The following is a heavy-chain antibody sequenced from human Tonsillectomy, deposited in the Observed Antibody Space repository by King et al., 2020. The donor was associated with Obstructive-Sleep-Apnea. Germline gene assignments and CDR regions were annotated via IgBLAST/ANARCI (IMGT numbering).Heavy chain of an antibody. CDR3: SSDGKCGY. V-gene: IGHV3-49*05. J-gene: IGHJ4*02. CDR1: GFAFGDYG. CDR2: IRSKDNGGTT. D-gene: IGHD1-26*01. Sequence: VQLVESGGGLVKPGRSLRLSCRISGFAFGDYGLNWFRQAPGKGLEWVAFIRSKDNGGTTEYAASVKGRFAISRDDSKSTAYLQMNSLKTEDSGVYYCSSDGKCGYWGQGTLVTVSS.